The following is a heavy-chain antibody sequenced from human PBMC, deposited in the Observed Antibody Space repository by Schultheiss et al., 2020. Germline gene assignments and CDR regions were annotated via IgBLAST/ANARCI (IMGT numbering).Heavy chain of an antibody. CDR3: ARRVNDYSNYRAWFDP. D-gene: IGHD4-11*01. CDR2: SYYSGST. J-gene: IGHJ5*02. Sequence: LSLTCNVSGGSISSGSYYWGWIRQPPGKGLEWIGNSYYSGSTYYNSSLKSRVTISVDTSKNQFSLKLSSVTAADTAVYYCARRVNDYSNYRAWFDPWGQGTLVTVSS. CDR1: GGSISSGSYY. V-gene: IGHV4-39*01.